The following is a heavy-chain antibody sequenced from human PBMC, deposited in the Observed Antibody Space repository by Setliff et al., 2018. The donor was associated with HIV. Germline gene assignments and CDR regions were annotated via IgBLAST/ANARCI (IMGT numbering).Heavy chain of an antibody. CDR2: INRDGSST. CDR3: VRDVYTSNWYLNWFDP. V-gene: IGHV3-74*01. D-gene: IGHD6-13*01. Sequence: PGGSLRLSCAASGFTFSSYWMHWVRQAPGEGLVWVSRINRDGSSTNYADSVKGRFTISRDNAKNTLYLQMNSLRAEDTAVYYCVRDVYTSNWYLNWFDPWGQGTLVTGSS. J-gene: IGHJ5*02. CDR1: GFTFSSYW.